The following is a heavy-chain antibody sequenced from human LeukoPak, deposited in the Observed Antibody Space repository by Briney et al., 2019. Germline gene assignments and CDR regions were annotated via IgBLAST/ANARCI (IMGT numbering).Heavy chain of an antibody. CDR1: GFTFSSYG. J-gene: IGHJ4*02. V-gene: IGHV3-33*01. CDR2: IWYDGSNK. Sequence: GGSLRLSCAASGFTFSSYGMHWVRQAPGKGLEWVAVIWYDGSNKYYADSVKGRFTISRGNSKNTLYLQMNSLRAEDTAVYYCASLAGTTFPPFDYWGQGTLVTVSS. CDR3: ASLAGTTFPPFDY. D-gene: IGHD1-1*01.